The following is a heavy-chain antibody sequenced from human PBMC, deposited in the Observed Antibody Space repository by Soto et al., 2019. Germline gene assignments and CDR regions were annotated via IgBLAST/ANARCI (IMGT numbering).Heavy chain of an antibody. Sequence: PGGSLRLSCAASGFTFSSCSMNWVRQAPGKGLEWVSSISSSSSYIYYADSVKGRFTISRDNAKNSLYLQMNSLRAEDTAVYYCARGRIAAAGTFDYWGQGTLVTVSS. CDR1: GFTFSSCS. CDR2: ISSSSSYI. J-gene: IGHJ4*02. V-gene: IGHV3-21*01. CDR3: ARGRIAAAGTFDY. D-gene: IGHD6-13*01.